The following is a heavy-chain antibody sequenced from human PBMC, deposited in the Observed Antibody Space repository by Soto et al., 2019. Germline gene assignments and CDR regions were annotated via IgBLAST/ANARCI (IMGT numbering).Heavy chain of an antibody. CDR3: AKRRGAGGYFDY. Sequence: PGGSLRLSFAASGFTVSIYAMGWFRQGPGKGLEWVAVVSLGGSTHYADPVRGRFTISRDNSKNTLSLQMSSLTAEDTAVYFCAKRRGAGGYFDYWVQGALVTVCS. CDR1: GFTVSIYA. J-gene: IGHJ4*02. CDR2: VSLGGST. V-gene: IGHV3-23*01. D-gene: IGHD2-15*01.